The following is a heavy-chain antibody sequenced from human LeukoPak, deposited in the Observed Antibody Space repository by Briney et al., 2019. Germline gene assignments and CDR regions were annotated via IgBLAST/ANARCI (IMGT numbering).Heavy chain of an antibody. D-gene: IGHD6-19*01. CDR2: IYHSGST. V-gene: IGHV4-30-2*01. J-gene: IGHJ4*02. CDR3: ARGGAVAGFVDY. CDR1: GGSISSGGYY. Sequence: SQTLSLTCTVSGGSISSGGYYWSWIRQPPGKGLEWIGYIYHSGSTYYNPSLKSRVTISVDRSKNQFSLKLSSVTAADTAVYYCARGGAVAGFVDYWGQGTLVTVSS.